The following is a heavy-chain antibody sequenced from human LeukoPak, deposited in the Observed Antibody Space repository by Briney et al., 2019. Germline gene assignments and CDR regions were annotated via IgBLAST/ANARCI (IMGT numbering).Heavy chain of an antibody. CDR2: IKPDGSDK. Sequence: GGSLRLSCAASGFTFSHYWMTWIRQTPGKGLEWVANIKPDGSDKYYVDSVKGRFTISRDNAKNSLYLQMNSLRVEGTAVYYCARDTGGGYSCYDCWGQGTLVTVSS. CDR3: ARDTGGGYSCYDC. CDR1: GFTFSHYW. V-gene: IGHV3-7*01. D-gene: IGHD5-18*01. J-gene: IGHJ4*02.